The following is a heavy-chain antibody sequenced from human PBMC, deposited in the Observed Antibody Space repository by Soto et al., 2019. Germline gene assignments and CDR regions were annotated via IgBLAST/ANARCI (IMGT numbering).Heavy chain of an antibody. J-gene: IGHJ3*02. V-gene: IGHV3-23*01. CDR1: GFSFGTYV. CDR2: ISGSGGRV. CDR3: SMTRLYDTGTNDYHRDALDI. Sequence: EVQLLESGGGMVEPRGSLKLSCAASGFSFGTYVMNWVRQAPGKGLEWVSGISGSGGRVYSADSVKGRFTISRDNSRNTLYLQMNSLRAEDTAIYYCSMTRLYDTGTNDYHRDALDIWGQGKQVTVSS. D-gene: IGHD3-22*01.